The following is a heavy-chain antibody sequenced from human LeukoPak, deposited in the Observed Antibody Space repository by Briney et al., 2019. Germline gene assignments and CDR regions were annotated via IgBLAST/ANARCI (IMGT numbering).Heavy chain of an antibody. CDR2: ISYDGSNK. CDR1: GFTFSSYA. J-gene: IGHJ3*02. V-gene: IGHV3-30*09. CDR3: TTGGNVMVAGTRAFDI. D-gene: IGHD6-19*01. Sequence: GGSLRLSCAASGFTFSSYAMHWVRQAPGKGLEWVAVISYDGSNKYYADSVKGRFAISRDNSKNTLYLQMNSLKIEDTAVYYCTTGGNVMVAGTRAFDIWGQGTMVTVSS.